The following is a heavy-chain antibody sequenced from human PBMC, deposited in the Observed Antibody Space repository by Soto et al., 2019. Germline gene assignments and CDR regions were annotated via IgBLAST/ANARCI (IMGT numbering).Heavy chain of an antibody. CDR1: GFTFSSYG. V-gene: IGHV3-33*01. Sequence: GGSLRLSCAASGFTFSSYGMHWVRQAPGKGLEWVAVIWYDGSNKYYADSVKGRFTISRDNSKNTLYLQMNSLRAEDTAVYYCARDKYCSSTSCYLTLLFDYWGQGTLVTVSS. J-gene: IGHJ4*02. CDR2: IWYDGSNK. CDR3: ARDKYCSSTSCYLTLLFDY. D-gene: IGHD2-2*01.